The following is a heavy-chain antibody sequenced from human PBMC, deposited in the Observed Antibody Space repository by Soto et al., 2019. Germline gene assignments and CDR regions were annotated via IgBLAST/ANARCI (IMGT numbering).Heavy chain of an antibody. Sequence: SETLSLTCTVSGGSISSYYWSWIRQPPGKGLEWIGYIYYSGSTNYNPSLKSRVTISVDTSKNQFSLKLSSVTAADTAVYYCARVGGVGATGYYYYYYGMDVWGQGTTVTVSS. J-gene: IGHJ6*02. CDR2: IYYSGST. CDR3: ARVGGVGATGYYYYYYGMDV. V-gene: IGHV4-59*01. CDR1: GGSISSYY. D-gene: IGHD1-26*01.